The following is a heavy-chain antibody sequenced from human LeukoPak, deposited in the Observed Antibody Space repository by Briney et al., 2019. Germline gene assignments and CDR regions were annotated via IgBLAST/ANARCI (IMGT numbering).Heavy chain of an antibody. V-gene: IGHV4-59*08. J-gene: IGHJ4*02. Sequence: SETLSLTCSVSGSSISGYYWSWIRQPLGKGLEWIGYIYNSGSTNYNPSLKSRVTISVDTSKKQLSLKLSSVTAADTAVYYCARHWETSSWYVDYWGQGTLVTVSS. CDR3: ARHWETSSWYVDY. CDR2: IYNSGST. D-gene: IGHD6-13*01. CDR1: GSSISGYY.